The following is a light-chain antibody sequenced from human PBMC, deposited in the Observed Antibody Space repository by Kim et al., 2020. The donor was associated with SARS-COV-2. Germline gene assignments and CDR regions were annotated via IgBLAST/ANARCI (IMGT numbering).Light chain of an antibody. J-gene: IGLJ3*02. V-gene: IGLV3-21*04. Sequence: PGKTARITCGGNNSGSKSVHWYQQKPGQAPVLVIYYDSDRPSGIRERFSGSNSGNTATLTISRVEAGDEADYYCQVWDSSSDHWVFGGGTKLTVL. CDR1: NSGSKS. CDR2: YDS. CDR3: QVWDSSSDHWV.